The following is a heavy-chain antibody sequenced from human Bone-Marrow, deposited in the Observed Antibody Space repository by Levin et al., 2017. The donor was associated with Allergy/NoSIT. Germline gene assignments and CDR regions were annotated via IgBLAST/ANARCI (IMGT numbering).Heavy chain of an antibody. CDR3: AHRRTGVSQWNDGDFDY. Sequence: SGPTLVKPTQTLTLTCSFSGFSLSTSGVGVGWLRQPPGKALECLALIYWDDDKRYSPSLKSRLTITKDTSKNQVVLTMTNVDPVDTATYYCAHRRTGVSQWNDGDFDYWGQGTVVTVSS. J-gene: IGHJ4*02. V-gene: IGHV2-5*02. CDR2: IYWDDDK. D-gene: IGHD1-1*01. CDR1: GFSLSTSGVG.